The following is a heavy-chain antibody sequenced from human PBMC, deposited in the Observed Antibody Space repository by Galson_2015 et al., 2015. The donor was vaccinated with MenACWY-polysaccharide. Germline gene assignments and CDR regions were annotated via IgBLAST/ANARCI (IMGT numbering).Heavy chain of an antibody. J-gene: IGHJ3*02. Sequence: SLRLSCAASGLRFSGSGMHWVRQAPGKGLEWVAVIQYDGSNKVYVDSVKGRFTISRDNSKNTLYLEMNSLRAEDTAVYYCAREGSRIAFHALDIWGRGTMVTVSS. CDR1: GLRFSGSG. D-gene: IGHD2-15*01. V-gene: IGHV3-33*01. CDR3: AREGSRIAFHALDI. CDR2: IQYDGSNK.